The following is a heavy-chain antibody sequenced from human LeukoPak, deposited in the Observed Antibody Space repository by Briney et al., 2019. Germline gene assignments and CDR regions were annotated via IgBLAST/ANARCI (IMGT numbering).Heavy chain of an antibody. CDR3: VGNDFYFFDY. CDR2: IYYTGAA. CDR1: GGSINTINHY. Sequence: SETLSLTCSVSGGSINTINHYWGWIRQPPGKGLEWIATIYYTGAAYSDPSLKSRVTISIDTSKNHFSLRLTSVTAADTAVYYCVGNDFYFFDYWGQGMLATVSS. V-gene: IGHV4-39*02. J-gene: IGHJ4*02. D-gene: IGHD3-3*01.